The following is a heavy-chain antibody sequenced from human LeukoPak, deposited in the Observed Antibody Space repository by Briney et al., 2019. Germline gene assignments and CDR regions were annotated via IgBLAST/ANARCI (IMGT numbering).Heavy chain of an antibody. Sequence: GGSLRLSCAASGFTFSSYWMSWVRQAPGKGLEWVANIKQDGSEKYYVDSVKGRFTISRDNAKNSPYLQMNSLRAEDTAVYYCARVPEEYVWGSYRHHFDYWGQGTLVTVSS. CDR3: ARVPEEYVWGSYRHHFDY. CDR1: GFTFSSYW. J-gene: IGHJ4*02. D-gene: IGHD3-16*02. CDR2: IKQDGSEK. V-gene: IGHV3-7*01.